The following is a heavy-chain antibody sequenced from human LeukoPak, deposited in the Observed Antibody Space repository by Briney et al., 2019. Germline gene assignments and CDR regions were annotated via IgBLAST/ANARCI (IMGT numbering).Heavy chain of an antibody. V-gene: IGHV4-39*01. CDR2: IYYSGST. CDR3: AGPGGVVVPSYSYYYYMDV. J-gene: IGHJ6*03. Sequence: SETLSLTCTVSGDSISSSNYYWGWIRQPPGKGLEWIGSIYYSGSTYYNPSLKSRVTISVDTSKNQFSLKLSSVTAADTAVYYCAGPGGVVVPSYSYYYYMDVWGKGTTVTVSS. D-gene: IGHD2-2*01. CDR1: GDSISSSNYY.